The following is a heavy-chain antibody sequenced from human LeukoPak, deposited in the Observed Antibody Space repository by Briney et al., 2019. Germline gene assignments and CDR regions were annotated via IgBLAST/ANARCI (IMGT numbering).Heavy chain of an antibody. Sequence: GGSLRLSCAASGFTFSSYSMNWVRQAPGKGLEWVSSISSSSSYIYYADSVKGRFTISRDNAKNSLYLQMNSLRAEDTAVYYCARDRTAAGTDYWGKGTLVTVSS. J-gene: IGHJ4*02. CDR2: ISSSSSYI. CDR1: GFTFSSYS. CDR3: ARDRTAAGTDY. V-gene: IGHV3-21*01. D-gene: IGHD6-13*01.